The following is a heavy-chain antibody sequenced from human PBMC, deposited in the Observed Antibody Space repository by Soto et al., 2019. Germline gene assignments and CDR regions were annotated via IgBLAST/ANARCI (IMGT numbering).Heavy chain of an antibody. CDR1: GGSISSSSYY. CDR2: IYYSGST. J-gene: IGHJ6*02. D-gene: IGHD2-2*02. V-gene: IGHV4-39*01. Sequence: QLQLQESGPGLVKPSETLSLTCTVSGGSISSSSYYWGWIRQPPGKGLEWIGSIYYSGSTYYNPSLKSRVTISVDTSKNQFSLKLSSVTAADTAVYYCARPDSLYHNYGMDVWGQGTTVTVSS. CDR3: ARPDSLYHNYGMDV.